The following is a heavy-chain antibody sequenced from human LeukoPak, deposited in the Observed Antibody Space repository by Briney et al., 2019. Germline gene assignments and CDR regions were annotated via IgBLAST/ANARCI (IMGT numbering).Heavy chain of an antibody. J-gene: IGHJ4*02. CDR1: GYTFISYW. CDR3: ARQGSSGSYYSDY. D-gene: IGHD3-10*01. V-gene: IGHV5-51*01. CDR2: IHPSDSDT. Sequence: GESLKISCKGSGYTFISYWIAWVRQMPGKGLEWMGIIHPSDSDTRYSPSFQGQVTISVDKSINTAYLQWSGLKASDTAMYYCARQGSSGSYYSDYWGQGTLVTVSS.